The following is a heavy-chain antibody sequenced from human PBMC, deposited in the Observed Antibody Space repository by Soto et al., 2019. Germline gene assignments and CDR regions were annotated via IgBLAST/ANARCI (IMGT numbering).Heavy chain of an antibody. J-gene: IGHJ4*02. Sequence: QVQLVQSGAEVKKPGASVKVSCKASGYTFTSYGISWVRQAPGQGLEWMGWISAYNGNTNYAQKLQGRVTMTTDTSTSTSYMELRSLSSDDTAVYYCASSLLVGYGLEGESDWGQGTLVTVSS. CDR1: GYTFTSYG. CDR2: ISAYNGNT. CDR3: ASSLLVGYGLEGESD. V-gene: IGHV1-18*01. D-gene: IGHD5-18*01.